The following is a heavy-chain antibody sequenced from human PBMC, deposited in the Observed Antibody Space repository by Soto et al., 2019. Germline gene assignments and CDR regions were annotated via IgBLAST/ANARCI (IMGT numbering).Heavy chain of an antibody. Sequence: PSETLSLTCTVSCGSISSYYLSWIRQPPGEGLEWIGYIYYSGSTNYNPSLKSRVTISVDTSKNQFSLKLSSVTAADTAVYYCARDQYYYDSSGSYNWFDPWGQGTLVTVS. J-gene: IGHJ5*02. CDR3: ARDQYYYDSSGSYNWFDP. D-gene: IGHD3-22*01. CDR1: CGSISSYY. V-gene: IGHV4-59*01. CDR2: IYYSGST.